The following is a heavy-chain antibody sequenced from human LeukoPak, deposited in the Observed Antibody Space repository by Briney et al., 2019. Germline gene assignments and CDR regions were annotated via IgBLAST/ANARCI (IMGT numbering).Heavy chain of an antibody. CDR2: IYYSGST. CDR1: GGSISSYY. J-gene: IGHJ4*02. CDR3: ARWDDSAWAFGS. Sequence: SETLSLTCTVSGGSISSYYWSWIRQPPGKGLEWIGYIYYSGSTNYNPSLKSRVAISVDTSKNQFSLKLSSVTAADTAVYYCARWDDSAWAFGSWGPGTLVTVSS. V-gene: IGHV4-59*01. D-gene: IGHD6-19*01.